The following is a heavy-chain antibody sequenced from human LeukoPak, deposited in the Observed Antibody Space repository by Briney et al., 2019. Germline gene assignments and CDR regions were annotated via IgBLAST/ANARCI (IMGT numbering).Heavy chain of an antibody. J-gene: IGHJ4*02. D-gene: IGHD5-18*01. CDR2: INPNSGGT. Sequence: ASVKVSCKASGYTFTGHYLHWVRQAPGQGLEWMGWINPNSGGTKFGQKFQGRVTMTRDTSISTAYMELSSLTSDDTAVYYCAKKKSGSTYGYDYWGQGTLVTVSS. CDR1: GYTFTGHY. CDR3: AKKKSGSTYGYDY. V-gene: IGHV1-2*02.